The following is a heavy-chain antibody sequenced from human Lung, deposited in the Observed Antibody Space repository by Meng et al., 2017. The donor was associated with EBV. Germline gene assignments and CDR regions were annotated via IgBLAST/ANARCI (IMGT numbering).Heavy chain of an antibody. V-gene: IGHV1-3*01. CDR2: IDAANGNT. Sequence: QVQLVQFGAEVKKPGASVKVSCKASGYTFTSYAMHWVRQAPGQRLEWMGWIDAANGNTKYPQKFQGRVTITRDTSASTVFMELSSLISEDTAVYYCARDWPGIAVAGHWFDPWGQGTLVTVSS. J-gene: IGHJ5*02. D-gene: IGHD6-19*01. CDR1: GYTFTSYA. CDR3: ARDWPGIAVAGHWFDP.